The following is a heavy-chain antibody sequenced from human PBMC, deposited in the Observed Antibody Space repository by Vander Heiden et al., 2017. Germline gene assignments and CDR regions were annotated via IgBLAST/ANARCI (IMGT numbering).Heavy chain of an antibody. CDR1: GGSISSSSYY. Sequence: QLQLQESGPGLVKPSETLSLTCTVSGGSISSSSYYWGWIRQPPGKGLEWIGSIYYSGNTYYSPSLESRVTISVDTSKNQFSLKVTSVTAADTAVYYCARHGSNSGSYAEYFQHWGQGTLVTVSS. CDR2: IYYSGNT. CDR3: ARHGSNSGSYAEYFQH. D-gene: IGHD4-4*01. J-gene: IGHJ1*01. V-gene: IGHV4-39*01.